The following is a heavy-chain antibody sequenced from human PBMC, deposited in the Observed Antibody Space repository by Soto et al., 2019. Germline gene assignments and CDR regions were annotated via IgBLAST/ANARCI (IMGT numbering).Heavy chain of an antibody. CDR2: ISGDGINT. V-gene: IGHV3-30*03. CDR1: GFNFGFFG. D-gene: IGHD1-26*01. J-gene: IGHJ4*02. Sequence: QIQLVESGGDVVQPGKSLRLSCAASGFNFGFFGMHWVRQAPGKGLEWVAFISGDGINTQYADSVRGRFTLSRDYSRKTMYLQMDSLRDEDTALYYCARGNLSFDFDSWGLGTLATVSS. CDR3: ARGNLSFDFDS.